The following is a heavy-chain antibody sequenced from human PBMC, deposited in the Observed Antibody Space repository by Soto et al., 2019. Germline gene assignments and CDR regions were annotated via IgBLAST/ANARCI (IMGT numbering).Heavy chain of an antibody. J-gene: IGHJ3*02. D-gene: IGHD3-22*01. CDR2: ISYDGSNK. CDR3: AKTYYYDSSGFSDAFDI. CDR1: GFTFSSYG. Sequence: PGGSLILSCAASGFTFSSYGMHWVRQAPGKGLEWVAVISYDGSNKYYADSVKGRFTISRDNSKNTLYLQMNSLRAEDTAVYYCAKTYYYDSSGFSDAFDIWGQGTMVTVSS. V-gene: IGHV3-30*18.